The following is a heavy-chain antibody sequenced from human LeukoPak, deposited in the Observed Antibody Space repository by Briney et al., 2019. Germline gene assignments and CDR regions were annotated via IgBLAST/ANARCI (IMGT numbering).Heavy chain of an antibody. CDR2: IDSSGGYM. CDR1: GFTFSSYA. CDR3: LRGDRRDY. V-gene: IGHV3-21*06. Sequence: GGSLRLSCAASGFTFSSYAMTWVRQAPGKGLEWVSSIDSSGGYMFYADSVKGRFIISRDNAKDSLYLQMNSLRVEDTAVYYCLRGDRRDYWGQGTLVTVSS. J-gene: IGHJ4*02.